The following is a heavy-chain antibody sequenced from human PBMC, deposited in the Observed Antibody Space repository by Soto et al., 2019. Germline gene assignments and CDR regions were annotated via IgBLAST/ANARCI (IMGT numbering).Heavy chain of an antibody. CDR1: GDSISSYY. D-gene: IGHD2-15*01. J-gene: IGHJ4*02. Sequence: QVQLQESGPRLVKPSETLSLTCTVSGDSISSYYWTWIRQRPGKGLEYIGYIYYSGRTYYNPSLKSRVTISVDTSKYQSSLKLSSVTAADTAVYYCARGHLGITTTGTWYDFDYWGQGTLVTVSS. CDR2: IYYSGRT. CDR3: ARGHLGITTTGTWYDFDY. V-gene: IGHV4-59*01.